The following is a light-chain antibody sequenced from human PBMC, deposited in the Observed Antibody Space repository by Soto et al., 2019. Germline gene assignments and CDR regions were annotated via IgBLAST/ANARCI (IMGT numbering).Light chain of an antibody. CDR2: GAS. V-gene: IGKV3-20*01. J-gene: IGKJ5*01. CDR3: QQDGSSPPIT. Sequence: EIVLTQSPGTLSLSPGERATLSCGASHSVSSSYLAWYQQKPGQAPRLLIYGASSRATGIPDRFSGSGSGTDFTLTISRLEPEDFAVYYCQQDGSSPPITFGQGTRLEIK. CDR1: HSVSSSY.